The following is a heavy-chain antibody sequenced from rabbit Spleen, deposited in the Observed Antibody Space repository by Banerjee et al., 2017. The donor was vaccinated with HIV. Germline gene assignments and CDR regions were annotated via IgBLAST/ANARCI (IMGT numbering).Heavy chain of an antibody. J-gene: IGHJ6*02. CDR2: IDTGGSA. Sequence: QSVEESGGRLVTPGTPLTLTCTVSGFSLSSYAMIWVRQAPGEGLEHIGFIDTGGSAYYASWAKGRFTISKTSSTTVDLKMTSLTTEDTAMYFCARNLFAPWGQGTLVTVS. CDR3: ARNLFAP. CDR1: GFSLSSYA. V-gene: IGHV1S69*01.